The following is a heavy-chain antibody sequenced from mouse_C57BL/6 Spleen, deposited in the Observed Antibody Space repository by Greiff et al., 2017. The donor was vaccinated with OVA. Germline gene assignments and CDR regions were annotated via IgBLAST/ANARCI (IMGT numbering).Heavy chain of an antibody. Sequence: EVKLMESGPELVKPGASVKMSCKASGYTFTDYNMHWVKQSHGKSLEWIGYINPNNGGTSYNQKFKGKATLTVNKSSSTAYMELRSLTSEDSAVYYCARRGPYAMDYWGQGTSVTVSS. CDR1: GYTFTDYN. V-gene: IGHV1-22*01. CDR3: ARRGPYAMDY. J-gene: IGHJ4*01. CDR2: INPNNGGT.